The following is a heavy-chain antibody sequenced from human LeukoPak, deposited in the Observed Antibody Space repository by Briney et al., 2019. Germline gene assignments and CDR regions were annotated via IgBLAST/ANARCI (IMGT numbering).Heavy chain of an antibody. V-gene: IGHV5-51*01. D-gene: IGHD3-22*01. Sequence: GESLKISXKGSGYSFTSYWIGWVRQMPGKGLEWMGIIYPGDSDTTYSPSFQGQVTISADKSISTAYLQWSSLKASDTAMYYCARHGPFYYYDSSGYYPDYWGQGTLVTVSS. J-gene: IGHJ4*02. CDR3: ARHGPFYYYDSSGYYPDY. CDR2: IYPGDSDT. CDR1: GYSFTSYW.